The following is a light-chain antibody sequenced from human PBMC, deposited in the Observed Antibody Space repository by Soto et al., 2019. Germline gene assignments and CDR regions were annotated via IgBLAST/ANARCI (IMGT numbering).Light chain of an antibody. Sequence: DIVMTQSPDSLAVSLGERATINCKSSQRVLYSSNNKNYLAWYQHKPGQPPKMLIYWASTRESGVPDRFSGSGSGTDFTLTISSLQAEDVAVYYCQQYHTIPRTFGQGTKVEI. V-gene: IGKV4-1*01. J-gene: IGKJ1*01. CDR3: QQYHTIPRT. CDR1: QRVLYSSNNKNY. CDR2: WAS.